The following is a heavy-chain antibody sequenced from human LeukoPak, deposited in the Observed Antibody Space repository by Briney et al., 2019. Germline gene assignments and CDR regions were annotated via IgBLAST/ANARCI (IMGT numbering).Heavy chain of an antibody. CDR3: ARVLGYPLTYYFDY. CDR2: INHSGST. V-gene: IGHV4-34*01. D-gene: IGHD3-10*02. J-gene: IGHJ4*02. Sequence: SETLSLTCAVSGGSFSGYYWSWIRQPPGKGREWIGEINHSGSTNYNPSLKSRVTISVDTSKNQYSLKLSSVTAADTAVYYCARVLGYPLTYYFDYWGQGTLVTVSS. CDR1: GGSFSGYY.